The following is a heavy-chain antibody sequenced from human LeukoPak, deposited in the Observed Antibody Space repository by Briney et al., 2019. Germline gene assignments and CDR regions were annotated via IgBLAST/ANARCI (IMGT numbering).Heavy chain of an antibody. J-gene: IGHJ4*02. CDR1: GYPFITYG. V-gene: IGHV1-18*03. D-gene: IGHD5-12*01. CDR3: ARDVGTTHFDF. Sequence: GASVKVSCKASGYPFITYGISWVRQAPRQGLQWMAWISTHNGKTDYAQNFQDRVTVTRDTSTSTVYMELRSLRSDDMAVYFCARDVGTTHFDFWGQGTLVTVSS. CDR2: ISTHNGKT.